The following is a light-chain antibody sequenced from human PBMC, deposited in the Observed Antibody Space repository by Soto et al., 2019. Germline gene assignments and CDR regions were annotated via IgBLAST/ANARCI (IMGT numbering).Light chain of an antibody. CDR3: QSYDSSLSVV. CDR2: GNS. V-gene: IGLV1-40*01. Sequence: QSVLTQPPSVSGSPGPRVTISCTGSSSNIGAGYDVHWYQQLPGTAPKLLIYGNSNRPSGVPDRFSGSKSGTSASLAITGHQAEDEADYYCQSYDSSLSVVFGGGTKLTVL. CDR1: SSNIGAGYD. J-gene: IGLJ2*01.